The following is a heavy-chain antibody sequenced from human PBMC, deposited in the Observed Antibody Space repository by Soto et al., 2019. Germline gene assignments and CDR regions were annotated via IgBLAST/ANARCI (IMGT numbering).Heavy chain of an antibody. V-gene: IGHV3-23*01. CDR1: GFTFRSYA. CDR2: ISAGGGST. Sequence: GGSLRFSCAASGFTFRSYAMIWVRQAPGKGLEWVSAISAGGGSTYYADSVKGRFTLSRDNSKNTLSLQMSSLRAEDTAIYYCAKAAGQSYYYYMDVCGKGTTVTVSS. D-gene: IGHD3-10*01. CDR3: AKAAGQSYYYYMDV. J-gene: IGHJ6*03.